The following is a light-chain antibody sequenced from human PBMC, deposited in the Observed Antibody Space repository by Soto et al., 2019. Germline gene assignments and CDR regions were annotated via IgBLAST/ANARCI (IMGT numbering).Light chain of an antibody. J-gene: IGLJ2*01. Sequence: QSALTQPASVSGSPGQSITISCTGTSSDVGGYNYVSWYQQHPGKAPKLMIYDVSNRPSGVSNRFSGSKSGNTASLTISGLQAEDEADYYCSSYTSSSIPHVVFVGGTKLTVL. CDR3: SSYTSSSIPHVV. V-gene: IGLV2-14*01. CDR1: SSDVGGYNY. CDR2: DVS.